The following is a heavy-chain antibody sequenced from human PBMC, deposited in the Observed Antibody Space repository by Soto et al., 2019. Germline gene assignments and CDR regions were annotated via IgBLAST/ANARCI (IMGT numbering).Heavy chain of an antibody. D-gene: IGHD3-16*01. CDR1: GGSITHYY. V-gene: IGHV4-59*08. Sequence: PSETLSLTCAVSGGSITHYYWAWIRQPPGQGLEWIGYIYNSVNTKYNPSLRGRVTISMDTSKSQFSLRLSSVTAADTAVYYCARHGHWAPLDDWGQGTLVTVSS. CDR2: IYNSVNT. CDR3: ARHGHWAPLDD. J-gene: IGHJ4*02.